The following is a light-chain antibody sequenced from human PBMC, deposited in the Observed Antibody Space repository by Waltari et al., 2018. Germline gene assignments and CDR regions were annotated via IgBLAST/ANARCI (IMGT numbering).Light chain of an antibody. CDR2: DDY. CDR1: SGSIDSNY. J-gene: IGLJ3*02. Sequence: FMLTQPHSVSESPGKTVTIPCTRTSGSIDSNYVQWYQQRPGRSPTTVIYDDYQRPSGVPTRFSASIDRASNSASLTIAGLTTEDEADYYCLSFDNTLWVFGGGTKLTVL. CDR3: LSFDNTLWV. V-gene: IGLV6-57*01.